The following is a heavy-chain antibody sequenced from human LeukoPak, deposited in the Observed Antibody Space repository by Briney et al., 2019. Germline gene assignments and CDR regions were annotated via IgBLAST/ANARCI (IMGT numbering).Heavy chain of an antibody. CDR3: AKTTTGYSSGRFPGWPVDY. V-gene: IGHV3-23*01. CDR1: GFTFSSYA. CDR2: IFGSGGST. D-gene: IGHD6-19*01. Sequence: GGSLRLSCAASGFTFSSYAMYWVRQAPGKGLEWVSGIFGSGGSTHYADSVKGRFTISRDNSKNTGYLPMNSLRAEDTAVYYCAKTTTGYSSGRFPGWPVDYWGQGTLVTVSS. J-gene: IGHJ4*02.